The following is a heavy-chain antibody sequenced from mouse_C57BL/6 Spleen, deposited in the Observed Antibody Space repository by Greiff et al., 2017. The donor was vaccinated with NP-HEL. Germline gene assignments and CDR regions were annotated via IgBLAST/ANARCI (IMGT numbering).Heavy chain of an antibody. V-gene: IGHV3-1*01. Sequence: VQLKESGPGMVKPSQSLSLTCTVTGYSITSGYDWHWIRHFPGNKLEWMGYISYSGSTNYNPSLKSRISITHDTSKNHFFLKLNSVTTEDTATYYCARGWLLRFDYWGQGTTLTVSS. CDR1: GYSITSGYD. CDR3: ARGWLLRFDY. D-gene: IGHD2-3*01. J-gene: IGHJ2*01. CDR2: ISYSGST.